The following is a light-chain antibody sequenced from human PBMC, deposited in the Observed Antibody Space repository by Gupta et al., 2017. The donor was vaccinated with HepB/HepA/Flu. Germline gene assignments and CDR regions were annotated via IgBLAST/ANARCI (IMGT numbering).Light chain of an antibody. CDR3: CSYAGSYTWV. J-gene: IGLJ3*02. CDR1: SSDVGGYNY. CDR2: DVS. V-gene: IGLV2-11*01. Sequence: QSALTQPRSVFGSPGQSVPISCTGTSSDVGGYNYVSWYQQHPGKAPTLMIYDVSKRPSGVPDRFSGAKSGNTASLTISGLQAEDEADYYCCSYAGSYTWVFGGGTKLTVL.